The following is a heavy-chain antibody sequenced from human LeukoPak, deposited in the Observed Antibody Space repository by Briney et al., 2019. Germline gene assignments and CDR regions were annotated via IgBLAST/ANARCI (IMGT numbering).Heavy chain of an antibody. V-gene: IGHV3-30-3*01. CDR2: ISDDGSKN. J-gene: IGHJ4*02. CDR1: GFTFSNYA. Sequence: PGGSLRLSCAASGFTFSNYAMHWVRQAPGKGLEWVAVISDDGSKNYYADYVKGRFTISRDNSKNTLFLQMNSLRPEDTAVYFCARDPAFIVVVIGANFDYWGQGTLVTVSS. CDR3: ARDPAFIVVVIGANFDY. D-gene: IGHD2-15*01.